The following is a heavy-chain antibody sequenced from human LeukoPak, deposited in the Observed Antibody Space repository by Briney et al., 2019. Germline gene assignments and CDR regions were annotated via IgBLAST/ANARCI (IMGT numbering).Heavy chain of an antibody. D-gene: IGHD5-24*01. J-gene: IGHJ4*02. Sequence: GGSLRLSCAASGFTFSSYAMHWVRQAPGKGLEWVAVISYDGSNKYYADSVKGRFTISRDNSKNTLYLQMNSLRAEDTAVYYCAWESRDGYNVNFDYWGQGTLVTVSS. V-gene: IGHV3-30*04. CDR1: GFTFSSYA. CDR2: ISYDGSNK. CDR3: AWESRDGYNVNFDY.